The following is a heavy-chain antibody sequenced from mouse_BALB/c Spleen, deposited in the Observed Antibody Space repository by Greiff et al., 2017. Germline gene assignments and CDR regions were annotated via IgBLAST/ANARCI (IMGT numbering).Heavy chain of an antibody. CDR1: GFTFSSYT. J-gene: IGHJ2*01. V-gene: IGHV5-6-4*01. CDR3: TREANYGYFDY. Sequence: EVMLVESGGGLVKPGGSLKLSCASSGFTFSSYTMSWVRQTPEKRLEWVATISSGGSYTYYPDSVKGRFTISRDNAKNTLYLQMSSLKSEDTAMYYCTREANYGYFDYWGQGTTLTVSS. CDR2: ISSGGSYT. D-gene: IGHD1-1*01.